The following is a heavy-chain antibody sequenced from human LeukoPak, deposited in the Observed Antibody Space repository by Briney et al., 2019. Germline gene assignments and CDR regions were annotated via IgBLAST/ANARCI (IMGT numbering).Heavy chain of an antibody. J-gene: IGHJ4*02. CDR1: GVSFSGYY. V-gene: IGHV4-34*01. Sequence: SETLSLTCAVYGVSFSGYYWSWIRQPPGKGLEWIGEINHSGSTNYNPSLKSRVTISVDTSKNQFSLKLSSVTAADTAAYYCARSPPSYGYVGFSEVDYWGQGTLVTVSS. CDR2: INHSGST. CDR3: ARSPPSYGYVGFSEVDY. D-gene: IGHD5-18*01.